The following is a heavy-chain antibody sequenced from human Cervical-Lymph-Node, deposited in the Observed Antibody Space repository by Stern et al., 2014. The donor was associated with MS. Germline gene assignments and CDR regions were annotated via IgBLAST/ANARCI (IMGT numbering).Heavy chain of an antibody. CDR3: GRGGIAAAIDL. D-gene: IGHD6-13*01. J-gene: IGHJ5*02. CDR2: IGTAGDT. Sequence: EDQLVESGGGLVQPGGSLRLSCAASGFSFSNHDMHWVRQGTGKGVEWFSNIGTAGDTWYADSVKGRFTISRDDAKSSLHLQMNSLRVGDTAVYYCGRGGIAAAIDLWGQGTLVTVSS. V-gene: IGHV3-13*01. CDR1: GFSFSNHD.